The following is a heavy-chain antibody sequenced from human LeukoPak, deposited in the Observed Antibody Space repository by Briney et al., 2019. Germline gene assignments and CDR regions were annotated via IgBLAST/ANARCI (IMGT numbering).Heavy chain of an antibody. CDR3: ARDLGSNYVYFDY. V-gene: IGHV4-4*07. J-gene: IGHJ4*02. Sequence: SETLSLTCTVSGGSISSPYWSWLRQPAGKGLEYIGRIQNSWITNYRPSLKSRVTMSGDTSKNQFYLNLRSVTGADTAVYYCARDLGSNYVYFDYWGQGSLVTVSS. CDR2: IQNSWIT. CDR1: GGSISSPY. D-gene: IGHD1-26*01.